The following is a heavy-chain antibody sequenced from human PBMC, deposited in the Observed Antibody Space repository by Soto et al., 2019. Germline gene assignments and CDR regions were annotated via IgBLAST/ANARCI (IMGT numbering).Heavy chain of an antibody. J-gene: IGHJ4*02. Sequence: GGSLRLSCAASGFTFSSYWMHWVRQAPGKGLVWVSRINSDGSSTSYADSVKGRFTISRDNSKNTLYLQMNSLRAEDTAVYFCAKSLRGIIIDFDYWGQGTLVTASS. CDR2: INSDGSST. CDR3: AKSLRGIIIDFDY. V-gene: IGHV3-74*01. CDR1: GFTFSSYW. D-gene: IGHD3-10*01.